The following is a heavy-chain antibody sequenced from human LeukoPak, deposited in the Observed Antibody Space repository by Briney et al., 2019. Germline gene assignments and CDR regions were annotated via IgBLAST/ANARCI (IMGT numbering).Heavy chain of an antibody. D-gene: IGHD3-9*01. Sequence: GESLKISCKGSGYSFTSYWIGWVRQMPGKGLEWMGIIYPGDSDTRYSPSFQGQVTISADKSISTAYLQWSSLKASDTAMYYCASRSRLRYFDYGMDVWGQGTTVTVSS. CDR2: IYPGDSDT. J-gene: IGHJ6*02. V-gene: IGHV5-51*01. CDR1: GYSFTSYW. CDR3: ASRSRLRYFDYGMDV.